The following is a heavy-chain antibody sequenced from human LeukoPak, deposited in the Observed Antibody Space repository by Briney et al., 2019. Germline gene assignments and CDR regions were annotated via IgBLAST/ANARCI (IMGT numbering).Heavy chain of an antibody. Sequence: GRSLRLSCVVSGFTFSSYGMHWVRQAPGKGLEWMAVIWYDGSNEYYADSVKGRFTISRDNSKNTLYLQMNSLRVEDTAVYYCARDPGGDYFDYWGRGTLVTVSS. J-gene: IGHJ4*02. CDR1: GFTFSSYG. V-gene: IGHV3-33*01. CDR3: ARDPGGDYFDY. CDR2: IWYDGSNE. D-gene: IGHD3-10*01.